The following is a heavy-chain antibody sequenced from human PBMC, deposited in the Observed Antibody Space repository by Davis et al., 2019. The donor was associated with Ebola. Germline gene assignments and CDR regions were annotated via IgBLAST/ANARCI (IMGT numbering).Heavy chain of an antibody. J-gene: IGHJ5*02. D-gene: IGHD4-17*01. CDR3: ARDNLYGDYGNWFDP. CDR1: GYTFTSYY. CDR2: INPSGGST. Sequence: ASVKVSCKASGYTFTSYYMHWVRQAPGQGLEWMGIINPSGGSTSYAQKFQGRVTMTRDTSTSTVYMELSSLRSEDTAVYYCARDNLYGDYGNWFDPWGQGTLVTVSS. V-gene: IGHV1-46*01.